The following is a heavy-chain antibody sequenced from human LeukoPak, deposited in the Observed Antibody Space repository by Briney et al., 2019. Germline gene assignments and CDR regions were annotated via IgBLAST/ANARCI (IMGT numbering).Heavy chain of an antibody. CDR3: ARMSTYYYDSSGYSYGHYFDY. J-gene: IGHJ4*02. Sequence: SETLSLTCTVSGYSISSGYYWGWIRQSPGKGLEWIGSIYQSGSTYYNPPLKSRVTISVDTSKNQFSLKLSSVTAADTAVYYCARMSTYYYDSSGYSYGHYFDYWGQGTLVTVSS. V-gene: IGHV4-38-2*02. CDR1: GYSISSGYY. D-gene: IGHD3-22*01. CDR2: IYQSGST.